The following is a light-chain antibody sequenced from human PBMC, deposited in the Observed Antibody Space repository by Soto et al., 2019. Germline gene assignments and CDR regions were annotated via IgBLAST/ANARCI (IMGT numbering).Light chain of an antibody. CDR3: MQGTHWPPIT. J-gene: IGKJ5*01. Sequence: DVVVTQSPLSLPVTLRQAASISCTSSQSLVYSDGNTYLSWFQQRPGQSPRRLIYKVSNRDSGVPDRFSGSGSGTDVTLKISRVEAEDVGVYYCMQGTHWPPITFGQGTRLEIK. CDR1: QSLVYSDGNTY. CDR2: KVS. V-gene: IGKV2-30*01.